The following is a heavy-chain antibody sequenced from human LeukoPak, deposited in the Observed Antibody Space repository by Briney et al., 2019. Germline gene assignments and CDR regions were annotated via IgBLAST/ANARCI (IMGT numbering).Heavy chain of an antibody. V-gene: IGHV1-8*02. Sequence: ASVKVSCKASGYTFTGYYMHWVRQAPGQGLEWMGWMNPNSGNTGYAQKFQGRVTMTRNTSISTAYMELSSLRSEDTAVYYCARDQYYYYGMDVWGQGTTVTVSS. J-gene: IGHJ6*02. CDR3: ARDQYYYYGMDV. CDR1: GYTFTGYY. CDR2: MNPNSGNT.